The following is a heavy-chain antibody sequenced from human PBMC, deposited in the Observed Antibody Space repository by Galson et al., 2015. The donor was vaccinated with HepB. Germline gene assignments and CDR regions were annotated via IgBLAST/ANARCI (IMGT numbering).Heavy chain of an antibody. CDR3: AKDGDVDTAMVTRLDV. CDR1: GFTFSTYG. V-gene: IGHV3-30*18. CDR2: ISHDGTNE. D-gene: IGHD5-18*01. J-gene: IGHJ6*02. Sequence: LRLSCAASGFTFSTYGIHWVRQAPGKGLEWVAVISHDGTNEKYADSVKGRFTISRGNSKNTLYLQMNSLRPEDTASYYCAKDGDVDTAMVTRLDVWGQGTTVTVSS.